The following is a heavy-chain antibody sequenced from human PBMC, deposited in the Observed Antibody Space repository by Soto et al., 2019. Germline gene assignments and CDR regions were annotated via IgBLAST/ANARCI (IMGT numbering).Heavy chain of an antibody. J-gene: IGHJ5*02. D-gene: IGHD4-17*01. CDR3: ARALTNTVTHL. Sequence: ASETLSLTCAVYGGSFSGYYWSWIRQPPGKGLEWIGEINHSGSTNYNPSLKSRVTISVDTSKNQFSLKLSSVTAADTAVYYCARALTNTVTHLWGQGTLVTVSS. CDR2: INHSGST. CDR1: GGSFSGYY. V-gene: IGHV4-34*01.